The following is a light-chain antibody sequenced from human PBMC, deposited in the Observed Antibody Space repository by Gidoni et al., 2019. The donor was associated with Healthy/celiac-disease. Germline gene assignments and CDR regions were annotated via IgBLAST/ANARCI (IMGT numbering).Light chain of an antibody. CDR3: QAWDSFYVV. J-gene: IGLJ2*01. CDR2: QDS. V-gene: IGLV3-1*01. CDR1: KLGDKY. Sequence: SYELPQPPSVSVSPGQTASIPCSGDKLGDKYACWYQQKPGQSPVLVIYQDSKRPSGIPERFSGSNSGNTATLTISGTQAMDEADYYCQAWDSFYVVFGGGTKLTVL.